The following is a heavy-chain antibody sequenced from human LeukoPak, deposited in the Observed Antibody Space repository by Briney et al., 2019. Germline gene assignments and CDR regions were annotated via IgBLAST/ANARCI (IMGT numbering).Heavy chain of an antibody. V-gene: IGHV4-59*01. Sequence: SETLSLTCTVSGGSISSYYWSWIRQPPGKGLEGIGYIYYSGSTNYNPSLKSRVTISVDTSNNQFSLKLSSVTAADTAVYYCARGGYSYGHYPFDYWGQGTLVTVSS. CDR1: GGSISSYY. D-gene: IGHD5-18*01. CDR3: ARGGYSYGHYPFDY. CDR2: IYYSGST. J-gene: IGHJ4*02.